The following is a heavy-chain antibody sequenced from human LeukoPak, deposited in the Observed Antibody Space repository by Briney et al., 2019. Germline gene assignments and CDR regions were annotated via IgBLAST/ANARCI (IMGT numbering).Heavy chain of an antibody. CDR3: ARDSEDGDDAFDI. Sequence: SQTLSLTCTVSGGSISSGSYYWSWIRQPAGKGLEWFGRIYTSGSTNYNPSLKSRVTISVDTSKNQFSLKLSSVTAADTAVYYCARDSEDGDDAFDIWGQGTMVTVAS. J-gene: IGHJ3*02. V-gene: IGHV4-61*02. D-gene: IGHD4-17*01. CDR2: IYTSGST. CDR1: GGSISSGSYY.